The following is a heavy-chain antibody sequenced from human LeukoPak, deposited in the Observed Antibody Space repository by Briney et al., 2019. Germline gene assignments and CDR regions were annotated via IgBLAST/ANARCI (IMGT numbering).Heavy chain of an antibody. D-gene: IGHD1-1*01. V-gene: IGHV3-23*01. CDR2: IMHSGGST. Sequence: GGSLRLSCAPSGFTFSTYAMTWVRQAPGKGLEWVSAIMHSGGSTYYADSVKGRFTISRDNSKNTLYLQMNSLRAADSALYYCARIDLTTGMLPDYWGQGTLVTVSS. CDR3: ARIDLTTGMLPDY. CDR1: GFTFSTYA. J-gene: IGHJ4*02.